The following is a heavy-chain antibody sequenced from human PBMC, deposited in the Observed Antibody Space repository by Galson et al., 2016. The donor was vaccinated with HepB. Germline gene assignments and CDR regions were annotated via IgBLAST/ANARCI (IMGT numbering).Heavy chain of an antibody. CDR1: GFAFGSHW. CDR2: INSDGTIS. J-gene: IGHJ5*02. V-gene: IGHV3-74*01. Sequence: SLRLSCAASGFAFGSHWMHWVRQVPGKGLAWVSRINSDGTISNYADSVKGRFTIPRDNAKNTLYLQMNSLRVDDTAIYYCGRDHSVVLTTAYNWFDPWGQGTLVTVSS. D-gene: IGHD4-23*01. CDR3: GRDHSVVLTTAYNWFDP.